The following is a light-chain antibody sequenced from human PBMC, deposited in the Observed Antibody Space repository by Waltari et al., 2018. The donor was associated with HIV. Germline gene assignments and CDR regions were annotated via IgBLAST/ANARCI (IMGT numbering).Light chain of an antibody. Sequence: QSVLTQPPSVSGTPGQRVTISCSGSSSNIGDNAVSWYQQFPGTAPKLLIYGNKPRPSGVPDRFSGSKSGTSASLAISGLQYEDEADYYCATLDDSLNGPVFGGGTKVTVL. CDR2: GNK. CDR3: ATLDDSLNGPV. V-gene: IGLV1-44*01. CDR1: SSNIGDNA. J-gene: IGLJ2*01.